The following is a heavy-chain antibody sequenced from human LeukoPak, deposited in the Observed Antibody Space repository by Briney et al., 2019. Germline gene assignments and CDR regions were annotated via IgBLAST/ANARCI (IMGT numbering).Heavy chain of an antibody. J-gene: IGHJ6*04. Sequence: GGSLRLSCAASGSTFSSYAMSWVRQAPGKGLEWVSAISGSGGSTYYADSVKGRFTISRDNSKNTLYLQMNSLRAEDTAVYYCAKTKTVTTVPDVWGKGTTVTVSS. CDR3: AKTKTVTTVPDV. CDR2: ISGSGGST. V-gene: IGHV3-23*01. CDR1: GSTFSSYA. D-gene: IGHD4-11*01.